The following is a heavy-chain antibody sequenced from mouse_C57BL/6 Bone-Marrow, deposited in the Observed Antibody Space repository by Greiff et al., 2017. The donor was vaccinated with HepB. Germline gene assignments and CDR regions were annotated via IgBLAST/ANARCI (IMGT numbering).Heavy chain of an antibody. CDR1: GYTFTSYW. CDR2: IGPSDSYT. CDR3: ARFRESYGYFDV. J-gene: IGHJ1*03. Sequence: QVQLQQPGAELVKPGASVKLSCKASGYTFTSYWMQWVKQRPGQGLEWIGEIGPSDSYTNYNQKFKGKATLTVDTSSSTAYMQLSSLTSEDSAVYYCARFRESYGYFDVWGTGTTVTVSS. V-gene: IGHV1-50*01. D-gene: IGHD3-2*02.